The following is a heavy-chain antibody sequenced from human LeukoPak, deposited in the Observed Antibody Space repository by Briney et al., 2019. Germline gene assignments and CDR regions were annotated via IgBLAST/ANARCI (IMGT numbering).Heavy chain of an antibody. D-gene: IGHD1-26*01. V-gene: IGHV4-59*01. J-gene: IGHJ3*02. Sequence: SETLSLTCTGSGGSISSYSWSWIRQPPGKGLEWVGYIYYSGSTNYNPSLKSRVTISVDTSKNQFSLKLSSVTAADTAVYYCARVEWELLHDAFDIWGQGTMVTVSS. CDR1: GGSISSYS. CDR2: IYYSGST. CDR3: ARVEWELLHDAFDI.